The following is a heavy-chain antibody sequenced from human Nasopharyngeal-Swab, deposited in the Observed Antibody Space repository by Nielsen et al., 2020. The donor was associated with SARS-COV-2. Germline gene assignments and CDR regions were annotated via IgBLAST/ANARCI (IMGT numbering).Heavy chain of an antibody. CDR3: AKDSTMISY. CDR2: ISGSGDTT. Sequence: GESLKISRAASGFTFSSYAMSWVRQAPGKGLEWVSGISGSGDTTYYADSVKGRFTISRDNSKNTLSLQMSSLRAEDTAVYYCAKDSTMISYWGQGTLVTVSS. J-gene: IGHJ4*02. D-gene: IGHD3-22*01. V-gene: IGHV3-23*01. CDR1: GFTFSSYA.